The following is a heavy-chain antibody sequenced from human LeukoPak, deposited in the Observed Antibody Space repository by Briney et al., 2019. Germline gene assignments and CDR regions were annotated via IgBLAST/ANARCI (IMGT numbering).Heavy chain of an antibody. CDR2: ISSSSSTI. Sequence: GGSLRLSCAASGFTFSSYSMNWVRQAPGKGLEWVSYISSSSSTIYYADSVKGRFTISRDNAKNSLYLQMNSLRAEDTAVYYCARSYYDSSGYYVKDDAFDIWGQGTMVTVSS. D-gene: IGHD3-22*01. CDR3: ARSYYDSSGYYVKDDAFDI. V-gene: IGHV3-48*04. J-gene: IGHJ3*02. CDR1: GFTFSSYS.